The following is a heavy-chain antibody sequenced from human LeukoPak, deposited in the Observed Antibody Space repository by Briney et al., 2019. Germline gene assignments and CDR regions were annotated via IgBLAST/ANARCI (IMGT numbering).Heavy chain of an antibody. CDR3: AVAGKVLYRYYFDY. CDR2: IYYSGST. D-gene: IGHD6-19*01. J-gene: IGHJ4*02. V-gene: IGHV4-39*07. CDR1: GGSISSSSYY. Sequence: PSETLSLTCTVSGGSISSSSYYWGWIRQPPGKGLEWIGSIYYSGSTYYNPSLKSRVTISVDTSKNQFSLKLSSVTAADTAVYYCAVAGKVLYRYYFDYWGQGTLVTVSS.